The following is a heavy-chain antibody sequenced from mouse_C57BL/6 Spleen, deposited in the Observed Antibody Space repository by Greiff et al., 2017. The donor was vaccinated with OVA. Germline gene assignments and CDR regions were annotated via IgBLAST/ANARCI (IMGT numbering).Heavy chain of an antibody. V-gene: IGHV1-82*01. Sequence: QVQLQQSGPELVKPGASVKISCKTSGYAFSSSWMNWVKQRPGKGLEWIGRIYPGDGDTNYNGKFKGKATLTADKSSSTAYMQLSSLTSEDSAVYFCATYYSGSIDYWGQGTTLTVSS. J-gene: IGHJ2*01. CDR1: GYAFSSSW. CDR3: ATYYSGSIDY. CDR2: IYPGDGDT. D-gene: IGHD1-1*01.